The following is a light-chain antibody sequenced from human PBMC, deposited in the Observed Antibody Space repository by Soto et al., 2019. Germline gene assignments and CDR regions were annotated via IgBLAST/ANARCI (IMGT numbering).Light chain of an antibody. CDR1: QSINSW. CDR2: KAS. Sequence: DIQMTQSPSTLSASVGDRVTLTCRASQSINSWLAWYQQRPGKGPKLLIHKASILEGGVPSRFSGSASGTEFTLTISSLQPDDFATYYCLQYNHYPLTSGRGTKV. V-gene: IGKV1-5*03. CDR3: LQYNHYPLT. J-gene: IGKJ4*01.